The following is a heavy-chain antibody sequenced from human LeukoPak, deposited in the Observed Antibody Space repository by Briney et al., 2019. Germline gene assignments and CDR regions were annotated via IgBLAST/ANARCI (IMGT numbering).Heavy chain of an antibody. V-gene: IGHV4-39*07. Sequence: SETLSLTCTVSGGSISSGSYYWGWIRQPPGKGLEWIGSIYYSGSTYYNPSLKSRVTISVDTFKNQFSLKLSSVTAADTAVYYCARDIYYYGSGSYGPRVNYYYMDVWGKGTTVTVSS. CDR2: IYYSGST. CDR3: ARDIYYYGSGSYGPRVNYYYMDV. J-gene: IGHJ6*03. D-gene: IGHD3-10*01. CDR1: GGSISSGSYY.